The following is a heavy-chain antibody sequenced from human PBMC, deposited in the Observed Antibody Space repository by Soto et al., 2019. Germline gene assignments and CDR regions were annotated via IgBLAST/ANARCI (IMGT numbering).Heavy chain of an antibody. J-gene: IGHJ3*02. CDR3: ARADQGGTHPNDAFDI. CDR1: GYSFTSYW. D-gene: IGHD1-26*01. CDR2: IYPGDSDT. V-gene: IGHV5-51*01. Sequence: PGESLKISCKGSGYSFTSYWIGWVRQMPGKGLEWMGIIYPGDSDTRYSPSFQGQVTISADKSISTAYLQWSSLKASDTAMYYCARADQGGTHPNDAFDIWGQGTMVTVSS.